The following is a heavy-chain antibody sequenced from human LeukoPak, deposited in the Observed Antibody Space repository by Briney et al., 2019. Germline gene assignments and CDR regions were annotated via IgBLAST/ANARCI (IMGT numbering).Heavy chain of an antibody. J-gene: IGHJ4*02. Sequence: SDTLSLTWTVSGGHISNTNYFWGWIRQPPGKGLEWIGSIYYSGSASYNPSLKSRVTISEDTSKNQFSLKVSSVTAADTAVYYCPGGYEPGGYWGQGTLVTVSS. CDR1: GGHISNTNYF. D-gene: IGHD5-12*01. V-gene: IGHV4-39*01. CDR2: IYYSGSA. CDR3: PGGYEPGGY.